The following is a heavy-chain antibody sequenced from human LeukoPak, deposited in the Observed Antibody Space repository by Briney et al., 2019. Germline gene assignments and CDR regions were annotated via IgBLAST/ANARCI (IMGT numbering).Heavy chain of an antibody. V-gene: IGHV1-69*13. D-gene: IGHD5/OR15-5a*01. CDR1: GGTFSICA. J-gene: IGHJ6*02. CDR2: IIPIFGTA. Sequence: SVKVSCKAYGGTFSICAISWVRHAPGQGLEWMGGIIPIFGTANYAQKFQGRVTITADESTSTAYMELSSLRSEDTAVYYCASRGKYSVSDFYGMDVWGQGTTVTVSS. CDR3: ASRGKYSVSDFYGMDV.